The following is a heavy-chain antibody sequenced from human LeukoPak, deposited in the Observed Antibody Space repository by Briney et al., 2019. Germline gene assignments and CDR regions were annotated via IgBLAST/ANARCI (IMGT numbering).Heavy chain of an antibody. CDR1: GFTFSSYG. CDR3: ARDKMFYYGSGSYPLDY. J-gene: IGHJ4*02. V-gene: IGHV3-33*07. D-gene: IGHD3-10*01. CDR2: IWYDGSNK. Sequence: GGSLRLSCVASGFTFSSYGMSWVRQAPGKGLEWVAVIWYDGSNKNYADSVKGRFTISRDNSKETLFLQMNSLRAEDTAVYCCARDKMFYYGSGSYPLDYWGQGTLVTVSS.